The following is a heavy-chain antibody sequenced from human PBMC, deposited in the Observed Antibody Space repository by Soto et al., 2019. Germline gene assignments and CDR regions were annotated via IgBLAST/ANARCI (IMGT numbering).Heavy chain of an antibody. CDR1: GGSFSGYY. CDR2: IHRSRSP. Sequence: SETLSLTCAVYGGSFSGYYWSWIRQPPAKWLEWIGEIHRSRSPNYNPSLKIRVTISVDTSKNQFSLKLSSVTAAATAVYSCARAAPRYCSGGSCYSGRDYWRQGTLVTVAS. D-gene: IGHD2-15*01. J-gene: IGHJ4*02. CDR3: ARAAPRYCSGGSCYSGRDY. V-gene: IGHV4-34*01.